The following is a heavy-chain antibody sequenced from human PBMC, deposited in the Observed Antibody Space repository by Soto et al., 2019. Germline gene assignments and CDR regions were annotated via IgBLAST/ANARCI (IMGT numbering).Heavy chain of an antibody. D-gene: IGHD6-13*01. CDR3: ARERDSSSWTVNWFDP. CDR2: TYYRSKWYN. Sequence: SQTLSLTCAISGDSVSSNSAAWNWIRQSPSRGLEWPGRTYYRSKWYNDYAVSVKSRITINTDTSKNQFSLQLNSVTPEDTAVYYCARERDSSSWTVNWFDPWGQGTLVTVS. CDR1: GDSVSSNSAA. V-gene: IGHV6-1*01. J-gene: IGHJ5*02.